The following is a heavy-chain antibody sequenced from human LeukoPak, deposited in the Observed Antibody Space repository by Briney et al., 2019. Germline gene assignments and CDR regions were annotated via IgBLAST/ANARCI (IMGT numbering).Heavy chain of an antibody. D-gene: IGHD3-22*01. CDR2: VLPLLGIT. V-gene: IGHV1-69*04. J-gene: IGHJ4*02. Sequence: SVKVSCKASGGTFSRYAISWVRQAPGQGLEWLGRVLPLLGITNYAQKFQDRVTITADKSTSTAYMELSNLRSEDTAVYYCARDRRLLQEGFDYWGQGTLVTVSS. CDR1: GGTFSRYA. CDR3: ARDRRLLQEGFDY.